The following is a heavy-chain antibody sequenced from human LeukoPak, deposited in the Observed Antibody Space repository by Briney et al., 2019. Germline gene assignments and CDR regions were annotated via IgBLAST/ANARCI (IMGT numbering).Heavy chain of an antibody. J-gene: IGHJ4*02. D-gene: IGHD5-24*01. CDR3: ARADRDGNKRFLD. Sequence: GRSLRLSCAASGFTFNNYGMHWVRQAPGKGLEWVAIIWFDGSNKYYGDSVKGRFTISRDNGKNLVSLQMNSLRDEDTAVYYCARADRDGNKRFLDWGQGTLVTVSS. CDR2: IWFDGSNK. CDR1: GFTFNNYG. V-gene: IGHV3-33*01.